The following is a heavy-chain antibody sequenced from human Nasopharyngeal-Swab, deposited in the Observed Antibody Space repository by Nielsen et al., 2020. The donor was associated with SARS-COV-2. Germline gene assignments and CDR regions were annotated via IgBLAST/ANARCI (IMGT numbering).Heavy chain of an antibody. V-gene: IGHV1-46*01. CDR2: INPSGGST. CDR3: ARGAGATMAGNFDY. J-gene: IGHJ4*02. D-gene: IGHD5-12*01. Sequence: WVRQAPGQGLEWMGIINPSGGSTSYAQKFQGRVPMTRDTYTSTVYMELSSLRSEDTAVYYCARGAGATMAGNFDYWGQGTLVTVSS.